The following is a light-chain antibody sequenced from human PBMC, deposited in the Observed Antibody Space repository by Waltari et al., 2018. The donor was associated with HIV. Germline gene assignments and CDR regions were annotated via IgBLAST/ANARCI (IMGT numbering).Light chain of an antibody. CDR2: GTS. Sequence: EVVMAQSPATLSVSPGERAILSCRASQSVSTSFDWYQQKTVQAPRLLIFGTSTRATGVSARFSGSGSGTYFSLTISSLQSEDLAVYYCQQYKNGWTFGQGTKVDIK. V-gene: IGKV3-15*01. J-gene: IGKJ1*01. CDR1: QSVSTS. CDR3: QQYKNGWT.